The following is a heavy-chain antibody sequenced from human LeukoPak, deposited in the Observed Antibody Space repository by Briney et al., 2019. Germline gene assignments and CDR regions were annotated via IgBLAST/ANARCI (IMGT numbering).Heavy chain of an antibody. V-gene: IGHV3-23*01. D-gene: IGHD3-10*01. CDR1: GFTFSSYA. CDR2: ISGSGGST. Sequence: GGSLRLSCAASGFTFSSYAMSWVRQAPGKGLEWVSAISGSGGSTYYADSVKGRFTISRDNSKNTLYSQMDSLRAEDTAVYYCAKGSRAQGYYFDFWGQGTLVTVSS. CDR3: AKGSRAQGYYFDF. J-gene: IGHJ4*02.